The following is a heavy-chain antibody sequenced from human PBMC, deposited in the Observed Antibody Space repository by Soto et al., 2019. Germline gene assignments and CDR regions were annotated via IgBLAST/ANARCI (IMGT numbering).Heavy chain of an antibody. CDR3: ARDLNCSGGSCPIDY. V-gene: IGHV1-18*01. D-gene: IGHD2-15*01. CDR1: GYTFTIYG. J-gene: IGHJ4*02. Sequence: ASVKVSCKASGYTFTIYGISWVRQAPGQGLEWMGWISAYNGNTNYAQKLQGRVTMTTDTSTSTAYMELRSLRSDDTAVYYCARDLNCSGGSCPIDYWGQGTLVTVSS. CDR2: ISAYNGNT.